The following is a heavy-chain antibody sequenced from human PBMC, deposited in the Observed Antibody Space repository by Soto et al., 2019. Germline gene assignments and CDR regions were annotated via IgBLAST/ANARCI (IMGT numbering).Heavy chain of an antibody. CDR3: AKDSAYPMIVVVIDY. CDR2: ISGSGGST. CDR1: GFTFSSYA. D-gene: IGHD3-22*01. Sequence: EVQLLESGGGLVQPGGSLRLSCAASGFTFSSYAMSWVRKAPGKGLEWVSAISGSGGSTYYAGSVKGRFTISRDNSKNTLYLQMNSLRAEDTAVYYCAKDSAYPMIVVVIDYWGQGTLVTGSS. V-gene: IGHV3-23*01. J-gene: IGHJ4*02.